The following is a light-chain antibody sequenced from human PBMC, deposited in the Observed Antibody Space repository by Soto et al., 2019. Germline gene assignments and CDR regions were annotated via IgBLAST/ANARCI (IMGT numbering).Light chain of an antibody. CDR2: DVS. CDR3: SSYTSTSTPFV. J-gene: IGLJ1*01. CDR1: SSDVGGYNY. V-gene: IGLV2-14*01. Sequence: QSVLTQPASVSGSPGQSITIFCTGTSSDVGGYNYVSWYQQHPGKAPKVMIYDVSNRPSGVSNRFSGSKSGNTASLTISGLQAEDEADYYCSSYTSTSTPFVFGTGTKVTVL.